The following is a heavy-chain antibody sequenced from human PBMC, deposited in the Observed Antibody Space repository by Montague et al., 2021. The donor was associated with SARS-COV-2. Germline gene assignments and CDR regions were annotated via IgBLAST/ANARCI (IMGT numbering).Heavy chain of an antibody. J-gene: IGHJ6*02. CDR3: ARLAGVAPRCYYEGMDV. CDR1: GFSLRTAETC. V-gene: IGHV2-70*11. Sequence: PALVKPTQTLTLTCTFSGFSLRTAETCVSWIRQPPGKAPQWLARXDWDGDKYYSRTLETRVSISTDTANTQVVLTMTNVDPMDTATYYCARLAGVAPRCYYEGMDVWGQGTAVTVSS. CDR2: XDWDGDK. D-gene: IGHD6-19*01.